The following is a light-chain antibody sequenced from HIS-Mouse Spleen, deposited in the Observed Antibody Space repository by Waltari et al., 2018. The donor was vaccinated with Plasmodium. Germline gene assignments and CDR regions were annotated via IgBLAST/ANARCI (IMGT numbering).Light chain of an antibody. CDR1: SSDVGGYNY. Sequence: QSALTQPASVSASPGQSITISCTGTSSDVGGYNYVPWYHQHPGKATKLMIYEVSNRPSGVSNRFSGSKSGNTASLTISGLQAEDEADYYCSSYTSSSTPCVVFGGGTKLTVL. J-gene: IGLJ2*01. V-gene: IGLV2-14*01. CDR2: EVS. CDR3: SSYTSSSTPCVV.